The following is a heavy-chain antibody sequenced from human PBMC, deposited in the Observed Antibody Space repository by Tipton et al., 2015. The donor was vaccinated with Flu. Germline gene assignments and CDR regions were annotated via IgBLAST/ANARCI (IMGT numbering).Heavy chain of an antibody. J-gene: IGHJ3*02. CDR2: ISYDGSNK. V-gene: IGHV3-30*18. CDR1: GFTFSSYG. CDR3: ANGLLWFGESDAFDI. Sequence: SLRLSCAASGFTFSSYGMHWVRQAPGKGLEWVAVISYDGSNKYYADSVKGRFTISRDNSKNTLYLQMNSLRAEDTAVYYCANGLLWFGESDAFDIWGQRTMVTVSS. D-gene: IGHD3-10*01.